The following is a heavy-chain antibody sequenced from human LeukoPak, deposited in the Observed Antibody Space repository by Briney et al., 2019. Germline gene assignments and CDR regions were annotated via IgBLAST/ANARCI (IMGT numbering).Heavy chain of an antibody. CDR1: GFTFSSYS. V-gene: IGHV3-48*01. CDR3: AREADQGYFDY. D-gene: IGHD6-19*01. CDR2: ISSSSSTI. J-gene: IGHJ4*02. Sequence: PGGSLRLSCAASGFTFSSYSMNWVRQAPGKGLEWVSYISSSSSTIYYADSVKGRFTISRDNAKNSLYLQMNSLGAEDTAVYYCAREADQGYFDYWGQGTLVTVSS.